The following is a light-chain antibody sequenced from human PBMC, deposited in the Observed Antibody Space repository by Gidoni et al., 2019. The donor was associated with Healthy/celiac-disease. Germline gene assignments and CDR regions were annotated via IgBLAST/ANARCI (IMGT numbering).Light chain of an antibody. Sequence: DIRMTQYPSTLSASIGDRVTITCRASQSISSWLAWYQQKPGKAPKLLIYKASSLESGVPSRFSGSGSGTEFTLTISSLQPDDFATYYCQQYNSYSRTFGQGTQVEIK. V-gene: IGKV1-5*03. CDR2: KAS. J-gene: IGKJ1*01. CDR1: QSISSW. CDR3: QQYNSYSRT.